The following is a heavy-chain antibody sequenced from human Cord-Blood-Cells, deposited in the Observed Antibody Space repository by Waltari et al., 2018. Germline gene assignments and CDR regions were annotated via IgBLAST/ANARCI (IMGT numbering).Heavy chain of an antibody. D-gene: IGHD2-2*01. V-gene: IGHV4-39*01. CDR2: SYYSGST. CDR3: ARTYCSSTSCYYFDY. Sequence: QLQLQESGPGLVKPSETLSLTCTVSGGSISSSSYYWGWIRQPPGKGLEWIGSSYYSGSTYYNPSLKRRVTISVDTSKNQFSLKLSSVTAADTAVYYCARTYCSSTSCYYFDYWGQGTLVTVSS. CDR1: GGSISSSSYY. J-gene: IGHJ4*02.